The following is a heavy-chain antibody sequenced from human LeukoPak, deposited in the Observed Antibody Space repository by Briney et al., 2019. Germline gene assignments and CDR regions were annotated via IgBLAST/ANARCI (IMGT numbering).Heavy chain of an antibody. D-gene: IGHD1-26*01. CDR2: ISSSSSYI. V-gene: IGHV3-21*01. CDR1: GFTFSSYS. J-gene: IGHJ4*02. Sequence: GGSLRLPCAASGFTFSSYSMNWVRQAPGKGLEWVSSISSSSSYIYYADSVKGRFTISRDNAKNSLYLQMNSLRAEDTAVYYCAREVVGATGFDYWGQGTLVTVSS. CDR3: AREVVGATGFDY.